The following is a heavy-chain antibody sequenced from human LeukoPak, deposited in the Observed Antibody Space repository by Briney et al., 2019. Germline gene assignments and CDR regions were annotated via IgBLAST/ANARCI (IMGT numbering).Heavy chain of an antibody. CDR3: ARDLRPADH. Sequence: PGGSLRLSCAASGFTFSSYWMVWVRQAPGKGLVWVSRINGDGTRRGYADSVRGRFTISRDNAKNTVDLQMDNLGPEDTALYYCARDLRPADHWGQGVLVTVSS. CDR2: INGDGTRR. V-gene: IGHV3-74*01. J-gene: IGHJ5*02. CDR1: GFTFSSYW.